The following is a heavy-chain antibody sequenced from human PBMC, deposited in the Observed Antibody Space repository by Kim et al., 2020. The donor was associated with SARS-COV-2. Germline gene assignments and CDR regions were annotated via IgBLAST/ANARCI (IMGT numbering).Heavy chain of an antibody. CDR3: AMLNRYSSSWYDYYGMDV. Sequence: KSRVTISVDTSKNQFSLKLSSVTAADTAVYYCAMLNRYSSSWYDYYGMDVWGQGTTVTVSS. J-gene: IGHJ6*02. D-gene: IGHD6-13*01. V-gene: IGHV4-30-2*04.